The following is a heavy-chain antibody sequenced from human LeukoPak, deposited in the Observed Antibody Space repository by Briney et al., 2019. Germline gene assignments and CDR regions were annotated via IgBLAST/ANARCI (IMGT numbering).Heavy chain of an antibody. CDR1: GFTFTSSA. Sequence: TSVKVSYKASGFTFTSSAMQWVRQARGQRLEWIGWIVVGSGNTNYAQKFQERVTITRDMSTSTAYMELSSLRSEDTAVYYCTKESPHFDYWGQGTLVTVSS. CDR3: TKESPHFDY. CDR2: IVVGSGNT. V-gene: IGHV1-58*02. J-gene: IGHJ4*02.